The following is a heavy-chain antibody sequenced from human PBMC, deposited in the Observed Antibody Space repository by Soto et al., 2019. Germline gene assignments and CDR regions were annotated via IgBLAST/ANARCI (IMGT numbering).Heavy chain of an antibody. J-gene: IGHJ1*01. CDR3: ARVPGGVEADQITPFQH. Sequence: ASVKVSCKASGYPFTRYTMNWVRQAPGQRLEWMGWINPDNGNTKSSQKFQDRVIITRDTSASTAYMDLSSLRSEGTAVYYCARVPGGVEADQITPFQHWGQGTQVTVSS. V-gene: IGHV1-3*01. CDR2: INPDNGNT. D-gene: IGHD3-3*01. CDR1: GYPFTRYT.